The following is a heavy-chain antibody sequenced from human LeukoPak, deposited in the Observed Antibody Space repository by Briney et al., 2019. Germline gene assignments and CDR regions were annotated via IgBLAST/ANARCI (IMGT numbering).Heavy chain of an antibody. CDR1: GGSFSGYY. V-gene: IGHV4-59*08. Sequence: SETLSLTCAVYGGSFSGYYWSWIRQPPGKGLEWIGRMSSSGISTYSPSLKSRVTISIDTSRNQFSMNLNSVTAADTAVYYCAKGVGPPWFDPWGQGTLVTVSS. CDR3: AKGVGPPWFDP. J-gene: IGHJ5*02. CDR2: MSSSGIS.